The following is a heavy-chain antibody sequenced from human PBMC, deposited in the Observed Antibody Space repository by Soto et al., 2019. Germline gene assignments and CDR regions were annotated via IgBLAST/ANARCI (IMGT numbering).Heavy chain of an antibody. V-gene: IGHV6-1*01. Sequence: QTLSLTCAISGDSVSSNSAAWNWIRQSPSRGLEWLGRTYYRSKWYNDYAVSVKSRITINPDTSKNQFSLQLNSVTPEDTAVYYCARAGLPYYYGSGSYLGSPSYYYYGMDVWGQGTTVTVSS. CDR2: TYYRSKWYN. D-gene: IGHD3-10*01. J-gene: IGHJ6*02. CDR3: ARAGLPYYYGSGSYLGSPSYYYYGMDV. CDR1: GDSVSSNSAA.